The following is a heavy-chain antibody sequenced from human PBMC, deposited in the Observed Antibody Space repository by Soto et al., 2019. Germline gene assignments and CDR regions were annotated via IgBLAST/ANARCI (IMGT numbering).Heavy chain of an antibody. CDR2: TYYRSKWYN. J-gene: IGHJ5*02. Sequence: SQTLSLTCAISGDSVYSDSVSWNWIRQSPSRGVEWLGRTYYRSKWYNDYAVSVNSQITINSDTSKNQFSLHLNSVTPEDTAVYYCARDQTYKIMSKWFDLWGQGTPVTVSS. CDR1: GDSVYSDSVS. V-gene: IGHV6-1*01. D-gene: IGHD1-20*01. CDR3: ARDQTYKIMSKWFDL.